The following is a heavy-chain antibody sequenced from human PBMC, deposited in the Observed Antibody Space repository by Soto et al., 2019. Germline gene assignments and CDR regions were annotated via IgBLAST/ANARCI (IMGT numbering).Heavy chain of an antibody. CDR1: GYTFTGYY. V-gene: IGHV1-2*04. D-gene: IGHD1-26*01. CDR2: INPNSGGT. J-gene: IGHJ4*02. Sequence: RASVKVSCKASGYTFTGYYMHWVRQAPGQGLEWMGWINPNSGGTNYAQKFQGWVTMTRDTSISTAYMELSRLRSDDTAVYYCARAVITAGATSEYYFDYWGQGTLVTVSS. CDR3: ARAVITAGATSEYYFDY.